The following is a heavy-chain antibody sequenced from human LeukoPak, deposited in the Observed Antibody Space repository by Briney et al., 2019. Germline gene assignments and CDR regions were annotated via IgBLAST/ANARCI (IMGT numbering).Heavy chain of an antibody. CDR2: ISSSSSTI. Sequence: GGSLRLSCAASGFIFSSYRMNWVRQAPGKGLEWVSYISSSSSTIYYADSVKGRFTISRDNAKNSLYLQMNSLRAEDTAVYYCERDTSSRNDAFDIWGQGTMVTVSS. D-gene: IGHD2-2*01. V-gene: IGHV3-48*01. CDR1: GFIFSSYR. J-gene: IGHJ3*02. CDR3: ERDTSSRNDAFDI.